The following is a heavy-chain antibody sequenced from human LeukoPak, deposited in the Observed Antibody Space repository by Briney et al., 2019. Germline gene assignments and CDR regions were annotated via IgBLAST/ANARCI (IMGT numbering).Heavy chain of an antibody. CDR3: AREGYSSGHFDY. J-gene: IGHJ4*02. Sequence: PGRSLRPSCAASGFTFSSYAMHWVRQAPGKGLEWVAVISYDGSNKYYADSVKGRFTISRDNSKNTLYLQMNSLRAEDTAVYYCAREGYSSGHFDYWGQGTLVTVSS. CDR1: GFTFSSYA. CDR2: ISYDGSNK. D-gene: IGHD6-19*01. V-gene: IGHV3-30-3*01.